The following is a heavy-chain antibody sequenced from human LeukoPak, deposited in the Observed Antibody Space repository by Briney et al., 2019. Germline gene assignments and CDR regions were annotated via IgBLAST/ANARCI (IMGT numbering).Heavy chain of an antibody. CDR3: ARPIYYYDSSGQPDS. V-gene: IGHV3-23*01. CDR2: VSSNGGST. D-gene: IGHD3-22*01. Sequence: GGCLRLSCAASGFTFSIYAMTWVRQAPGKGLEWVSVVSSNGGSTYYAESVKGRFTISRDNSKNTLYLQMNSLRAEDTAVYYCARPIYYYDSSGQPDSWGQGTLVTISS. J-gene: IGHJ4*02. CDR1: GFTFSIYA.